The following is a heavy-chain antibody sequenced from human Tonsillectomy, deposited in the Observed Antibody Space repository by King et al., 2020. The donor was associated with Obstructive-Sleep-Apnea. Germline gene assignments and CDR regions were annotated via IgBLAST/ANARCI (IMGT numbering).Heavy chain of an antibody. CDR2: ISYDGSNK. V-gene: IGHV3-30*18. CDR3: AKDKNYYDSSGLPTYFDY. J-gene: IGHJ4*02. CDR1: GFTFSSYG. Sequence: QLVQSGGGVVQPGRSLRLSCAASGFTFSSYGMHWVRQAPGKGLEWVAVISYDGSNKYYADSVKGRFTISRDNSKNTLYVQMNSLRAEDTAVYYCAKDKNYYDSSGLPTYFDYWGQGTLVTVSS. D-gene: IGHD3-22*01.